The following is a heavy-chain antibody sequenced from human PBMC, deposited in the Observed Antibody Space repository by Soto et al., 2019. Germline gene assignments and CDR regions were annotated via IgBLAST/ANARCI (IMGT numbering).Heavy chain of an antibody. J-gene: IGHJ5*02. Sequence: PGGSLRLSCAASGFTFITHAMSWVRQAPGKGLEWVSAISGGGSTYYADSVKGRFTISRDNSKNTLYLQMNSLRAEDTAVYYCAKEQAYASSGYSRRALDPRGKGTLVTV. D-gene: IGHD3-22*01. CDR3: AKEQAYASSGYSRRALDP. CDR2: ISGGGST. V-gene: IGHV3-23*01. CDR1: GFTFITHA.